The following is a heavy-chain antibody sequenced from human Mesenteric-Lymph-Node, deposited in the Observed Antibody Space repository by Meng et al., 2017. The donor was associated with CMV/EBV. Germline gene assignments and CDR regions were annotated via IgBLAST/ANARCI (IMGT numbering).Heavy chain of an antibody. CDR2: IVVGSGKT. CDR3: AAARGYYYYGMDV. CDR1: GFNFSTSA. D-gene: IGHD3-16*01. Sequence: SVKVSCKASGFNFSTSAVQWVRQARGQRLEWLGWIVVGSGKTNYAQEFQERVTIARDMSTSTAYMELSSLRSEDTAIYYCAAARGYYYYGMDVWGQGTTVTVSS. J-gene: IGHJ6*02. V-gene: IGHV1-58*01.